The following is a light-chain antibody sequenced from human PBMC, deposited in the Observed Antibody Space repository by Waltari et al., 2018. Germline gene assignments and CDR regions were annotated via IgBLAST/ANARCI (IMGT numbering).Light chain of an antibody. Sequence: QSALTQSASLSGSPGQSITISCSGSSSDVGAYDHVSWYRQHPGKVPKVLIFEVNKRPSGVSKRFSGAKSGNTASLTISGLQAEDEADYYCCSYTIGNTFWVFGGGTKLTVL. CDR3: CSYTIGNTFWV. CDR2: EVN. J-gene: IGLJ3*02. CDR1: SSDVGAYDH. V-gene: IGLV2-23*02.